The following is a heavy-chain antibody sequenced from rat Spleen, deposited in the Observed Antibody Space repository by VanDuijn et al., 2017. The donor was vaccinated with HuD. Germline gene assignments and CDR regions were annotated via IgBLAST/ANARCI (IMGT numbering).Heavy chain of an antibody. CDR2: ISYSGST. V-gene: IGHV3-1*01. CDR3: ARYRGGFGHGGIFDY. Sequence: EVQLQESGPGLVKPSQSLSLTCSVTGYSITSSYRWNWIRKFPGNKMEWIGHISYSGSTSYNPSLKSRISITRDTSKNQFFLRLNSVTTEETATYYCARYRGGFGHGGIFDYWGQGVMVTVSS. J-gene: IGHJ2*01. D-gene: IGHD1-1*01. CDR1: GYSITSSY.